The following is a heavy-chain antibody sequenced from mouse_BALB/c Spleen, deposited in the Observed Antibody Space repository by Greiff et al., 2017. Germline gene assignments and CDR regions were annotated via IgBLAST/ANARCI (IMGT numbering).Heavy chain of an antibody. V-gene: IGHV1-54*01. Sequence: VQRVESGAELVRPGTSVKVSCKASGYAFTNYLIEWVKQRPGQGLEWIGVINPGSGGTNYNEKFKGKATLTADKSSSTAYMQLSSLTSDDSAVYFCARDYYGSSYEWFAYWGQGTLVTVSA. J-gene: IGHJ3*01. D-gene: IGHD1-1*01. CDR3: ARDYYGSSYEWFAY. CDR1: GYAFTNYL. CDR2: INPGSGGT.